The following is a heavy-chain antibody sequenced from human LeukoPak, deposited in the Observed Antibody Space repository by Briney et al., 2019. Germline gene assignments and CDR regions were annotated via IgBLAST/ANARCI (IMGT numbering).Heavy chain of an antibody. CDR2: ISSSSSYI. CDR1: GFTFSSYS. Sequence: GGSLRLSCAASGFTFSSYSMNWARQAPGKGLEWVSSISSSSSYIYYADSVKGRFTISRDNAKNSLYLQMNSLRAEDTAVYYCARGRRIAAAGLYYFDYWGQGTLVTVSS. V-gene: IGHV3-21*01. D-gene: IGHD6-13*01. CDR3: ARGRRIAAAGLYYFDY. J-gene: IGHJ4*02.